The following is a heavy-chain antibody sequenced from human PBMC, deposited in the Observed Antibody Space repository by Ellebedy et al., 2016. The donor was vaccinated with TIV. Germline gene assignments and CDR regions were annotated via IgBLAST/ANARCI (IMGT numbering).Heavy chain of an antibody. CDR2: VSGHATIQ. CDR1: GFTSTSYE. CDR3: ARAWIPYGLDV. J-gene: IGHJ6*02. V-gene: IGHV3-30-3*01. Sequence: GESLKISCVASGFTSTSYEMHWVRQAPGKGLEWVAVVSGHATIQLYADSVKGRFTISRDNSKSTLYLQMSSLRGEDTAVYYCARAWIPYGLDVWGHGTTVTVSS. D-gene: IGHD5-12*01.